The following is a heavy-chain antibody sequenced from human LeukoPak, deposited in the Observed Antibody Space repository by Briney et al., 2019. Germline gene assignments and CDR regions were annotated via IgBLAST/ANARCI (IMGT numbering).Heavy chain of an antibody. V-gene: IGHV4-39*01. CDR2: IYSSGNT. Sequence: SETLSLTCSVSVASLSSRTSYWGWIRQPPGKGLEWIGTIYSSGNTYYNPSLKSRVTISRDTSKNQVSLKVNSVTAADTATYYCARHVSSVGVAVVITLIDSWGQGILVTVSS. CDR3: ARHVSSVGVAVVITLIDS. D-gene: IGHD3-3*01. CDR1: VASLSSRTSY. J-gene: IGHJ4*02.